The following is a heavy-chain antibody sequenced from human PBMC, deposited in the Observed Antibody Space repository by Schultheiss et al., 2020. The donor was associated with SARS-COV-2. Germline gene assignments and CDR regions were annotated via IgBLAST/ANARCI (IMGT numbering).Heavy chain of an antibody. D-gene: IGHD3-3*01. V-gene: IGHV3-30*01. J-gene: IGHJ6*02. Sequence: GGSLRLSCAASGFTFSSYAMNWVRQAPGKGLEWVAVISYDGSNKYYADSVKGRLTISRDNSKNSLYLQMNSLRAEDTAVYYCARSLRYYDFWIGSINPYYGMDIWGQGTTVTVSS. CDR1: GFTFSSYA. CDR3: ARSLRYYDFWIGSINPYYGMDI. CDR2: ISYDGSNK.